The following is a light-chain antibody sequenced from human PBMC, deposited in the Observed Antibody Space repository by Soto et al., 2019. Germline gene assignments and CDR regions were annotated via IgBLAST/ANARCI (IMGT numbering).Light chain of an antibody. CDR1: RDVTSRY. CDR3: QQYSDSPYT. J-gene: IGKJ2*01. V-gene: IGKV3-20*01. CDR2: GAS. Sequence: EKGLTHSPGTLSLSPGESASLSCRASRDVTSRYVAWFQQKPAKAPRLLIYGASSRATGLQARFSGSGSGTDPILTIDRLQPEDFAVYYCQQYSDSPYTFGQWTKLEIK.